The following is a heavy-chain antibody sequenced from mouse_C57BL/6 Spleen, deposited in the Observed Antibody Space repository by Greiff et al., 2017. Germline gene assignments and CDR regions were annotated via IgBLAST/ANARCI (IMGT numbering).Heavy chain of an antibody. CDR1: GYAFGSSW. V-gene: IGHV1-82*01. CDR2: IYPGDGDT. Sequence: VQLQQSGPELVKPGASVKISCKASGYAFGSSWMNWVKQRPGKGLEWIGRIYPGDGDTNYNGKFKGKATLTADKSSSTTDMQLRRLTSEDSAVYFCARIPIYDGYYWYFDVWGTGTTVTVSS. CDR3: ARIPIYDGYYWYFDV. J-gene: IGHJ1*03. D-gene: IGHD2-3*01.